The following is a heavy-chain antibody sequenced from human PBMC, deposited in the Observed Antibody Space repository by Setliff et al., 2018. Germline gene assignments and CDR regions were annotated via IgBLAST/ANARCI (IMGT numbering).Heavy chain of an antibody. J-gene: IGHJ6*03. V-gene: IGHV1-69*05. CDR3: VREGVDRRSSTDYRYYMDV. D-gene: IGHD6-6*01. Sequence: ASGATFRSHGISWVRQAPGQGLEWMGGTIPMFGTTEYAQKFQGRLTIITDESTNTAFMQLSSLRSDDTAVYYCVREGVDRRSSTDYRYYMDVWGKGTTVTVSS. CDR1: GATFRSHG. CDR2: TIPMFGTT.